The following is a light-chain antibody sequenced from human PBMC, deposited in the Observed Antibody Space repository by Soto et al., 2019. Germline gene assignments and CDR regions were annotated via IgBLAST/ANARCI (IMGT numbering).Light chain of an antibody. CDR3: QSYDSSLSGYV. CDR1: SSNIGAGYD. CDR2: GNS. V-gene: IGLV1-40*01. J-gene: IGLJ1*01. Sequence: QSVLTQPPSVSGAPGQRLTISCTGSSSNIGAGYDVHWYQQLPGTAPKLLIYGNSNRPSGVPDRFSGSKSGTSASLAITGLQAEDEADYYCQSYDSSLSGYVFGTGTKVNV.